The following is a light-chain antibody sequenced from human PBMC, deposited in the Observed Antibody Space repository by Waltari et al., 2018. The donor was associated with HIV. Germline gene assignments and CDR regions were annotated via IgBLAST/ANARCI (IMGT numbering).Light chain of an antibody. CDR1: SRDVGGYNL. CDR2: EGS. CDR3: CSYTGSSTRRPYV. Sequence: QSALTQPASVSGSPGQSIPISCTGTSRDVGGYNLVSWYQQHPGKAPKVMIYEGSKRPSGVSNRFSGSKSGNTASLTISGLQAEDEADYYCCSYTGSSTRRPYVFGTGTKVTVL. V-gene: IGLV2-23*01. J-gene: IGLJ1*01.